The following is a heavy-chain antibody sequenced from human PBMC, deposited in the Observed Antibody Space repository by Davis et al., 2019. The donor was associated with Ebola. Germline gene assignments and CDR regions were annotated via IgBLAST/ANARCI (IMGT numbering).Heavy chain of an antibody. V-gene: IGHV1-3*01. D-gene: IGHD3-10*01. CDR3: ARDRGGDYSFDY. Sequence: ASVKVSCKASGYAFTSYAMHWVRQAPGQRLEWMGWINAGNGNTKYSQKFQGRVTITRDTSASTAYMELSSLRSEDTSVYYCARDRGGDYSFDYWGQGTLVTVSS. CDR1: GYAFTSYA. J-gene: IGHJ4*02. CDR2: INAGNGNT.